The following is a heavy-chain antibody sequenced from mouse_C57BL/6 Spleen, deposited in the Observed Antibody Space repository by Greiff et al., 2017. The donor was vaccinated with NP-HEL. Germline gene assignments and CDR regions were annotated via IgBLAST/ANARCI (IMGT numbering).Heavy chain of an antibody. CDR3: ARPVASYWYFDV. D-gene: IGHD1-1*01. Sequence: QVQLQQPGAELVMPGASVKLSCKASGYTFTSYWMHWVKQRPGQGLEWIGEIDPSDSYTNYNQKFKGKSTLTVDKSSSTAYMQLSSLTSEDSAVDYCARPVASYWYFDVWGTGTTVTVSS. CDR1: GYTFTSYW. V-gene: IGHV1-69*01. CDR2: IDPSDSYT. J-gene: IGHJ1*03.